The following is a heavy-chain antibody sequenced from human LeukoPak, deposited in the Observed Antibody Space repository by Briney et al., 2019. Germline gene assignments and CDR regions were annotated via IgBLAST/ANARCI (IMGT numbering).Heavy chain of an antibody. CDR1: GYTFTGYY. V-gene: IGHV1-2*02. J-gene: IGHJ4*02. Sequence: ASVKVSCKASGYTFTGYYMHWVRQAPGQGLEWMGWINPNSGGTNYAQKLQGRVTMTTDTSTSTAYMELRSLRSDDTAVYYCARIPATLGEFGGGIGRSYYFDYWGQGTLVTVSS. D-gene: IGHD3-16*01. CDR3: ARIPATLGEFGGGIGRSYYFDY. CDR2: INPNSGGT.